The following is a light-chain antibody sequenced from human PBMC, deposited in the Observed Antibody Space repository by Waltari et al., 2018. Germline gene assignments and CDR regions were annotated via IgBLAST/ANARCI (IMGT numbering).Light chain of an antibody. CDR1: QGIRND. CDR3: LQDYNYPRT. V-gene: IGKV1-6*01. J-gene: IGKJ1*01. CDR2: AAS. Sequence: AIQMPQSPSSLSASVADRVTITCRASQGIRNDLGWYQQKPGKAPKLLIYAASSLQSGVPSRFSGSGSGTDFTLTISSLQPEDFATYYCLQDYNYPRTFGQGTKVEIK.